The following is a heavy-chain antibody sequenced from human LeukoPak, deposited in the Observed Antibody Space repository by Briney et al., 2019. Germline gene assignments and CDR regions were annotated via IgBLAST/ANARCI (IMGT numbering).Heavy chain of an antibody. CDR1: GGSISSSSYY. V-gene: IGHV4-39*07. CDR3: ARDIYYYDSSGYLPLYYFDY. D-gene: IGHD3-22*01. Sequence: SETLSLTCTVSGGSISSSSYYWGWIRQPPGKGLEWIGSIYYSGSTYYNPSLKSRVTISVDTSKNQFSLKLSSVTAADTAVYYCARDIYYYDSSGYLPLYYFDYWGQGTLVTVSS. J-gene: IGHJ4*02. CDR2: IYYSGST.